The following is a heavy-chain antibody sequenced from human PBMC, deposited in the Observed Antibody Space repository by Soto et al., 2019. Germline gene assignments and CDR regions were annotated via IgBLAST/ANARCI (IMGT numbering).Heavy chain of an antibody. V-gene: IGHV1-69*06. Sequence: QVQLVQSGAEVKTPGSSLKVSCTVSGSRFSNYVISWVRQAPGHGLEWLGRIIPIFNSTQYAQKFQGRLTITADTSTNTTPLELSSLRSDDTAVYYCAREGRGKKAGYNGLVSLGYWGQGTLVTVSS. CDR2: IIPIFNST. J-gene: IGHJ4*02. CDR3: AREGRGKKAGYNGLVSLGY. D-gene: IGHD2-2*02. CDR1: GSRFSNYV.